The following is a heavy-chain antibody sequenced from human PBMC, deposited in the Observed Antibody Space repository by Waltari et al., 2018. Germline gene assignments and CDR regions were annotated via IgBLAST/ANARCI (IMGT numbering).Heavy chain of an antibody. D-gene: IGHD6-13*01. CDR3: ARDRQQLVGGMDV. CDR2: INAGKGNT. V-gene: IGHV1-3*01. J-gene: IGHJ6*02. Sequence: QVQLVQSGAEVKKPGASVKVSCKASGYTFTRYAMHWVRQAPGQRLEWMGWINAGKGNTKYSQKFQGRVTITRDTSASTAYMELSSLRSEDTAVYYCARDRQQLVGGMDVWGQGTTVTVSS. CDR1: GYTFTRYA.